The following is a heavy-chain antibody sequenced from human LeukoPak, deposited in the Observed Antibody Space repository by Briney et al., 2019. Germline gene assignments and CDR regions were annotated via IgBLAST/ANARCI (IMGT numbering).Heavy chain of an antibody. CDR2: ISGSGGST. J-gene: IGHJ4*02. D-gene: IGHD3-10*01. CDR1: GFTFSSYA. CDR3: AHTYYYGSRSE. V-gene: IGHV3-23*01. Sequence: QPGGFLRLSCAASGFTFSSYAMSWVRQAPGKGLEWVSAISGSGGSTYYADSVKGRFTISRDNSKNTLYLQMNSLRAEDTAVYYCAHTYYYGSRSEWGQGTLVTVSS.